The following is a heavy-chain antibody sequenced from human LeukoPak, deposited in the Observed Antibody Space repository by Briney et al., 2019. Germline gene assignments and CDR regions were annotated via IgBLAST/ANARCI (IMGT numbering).Heavy chain of an antibody. CDR1: GGSISSGDYP. J-gene: IGHJ4*02. Sequence: SETLSLTCAVSGGSISSGDYPWSWIRQPPGKGLEWIGYIFHTGHTSYNPSLRSRVTISVDMSKNQLSLKLSSVTAADTAVYYCARGFYGSGSQFDYWGQGTLVTVSS. CDR3: ARGFYGSGSQFDY. V-gene: IGHV4-30-2*01. D-gene: IGHD3-10*01. CDR2: IFHTGHT.